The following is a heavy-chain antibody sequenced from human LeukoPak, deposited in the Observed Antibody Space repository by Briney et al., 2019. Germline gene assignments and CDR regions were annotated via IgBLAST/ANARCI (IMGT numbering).Heavy chain of an antibody. CDR1: GGSISSTTYY. Sequence: EASETLSLTCTVSGGSISSTTYYWGWIRQPPGKGLEWNGRIYNSGRTYYNASLKSRVTISVDTSKNQFSLKLTSVTAADTAVYYCARPWASGSLRFAFDYWGQGTLVTASS. CDR3: ARPWASGSLRFAFDY. V-gene: IGHV4-39*01. J-gene: IGHJ4*02. CDR2: IYNSGRT. D-gene: IGHD3-10*01.